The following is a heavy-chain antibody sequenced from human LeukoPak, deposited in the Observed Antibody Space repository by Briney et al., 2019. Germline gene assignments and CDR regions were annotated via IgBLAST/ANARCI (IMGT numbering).Heavy chain of an antibody. J-gene: IGHJ4*02. Sequence: SETLSLTCTVSGGSISSYYWSWIRQPPGKGLEWIGEINHSGSTNYDPSLKSRVTISVDTSKNQFSLKLSSVTAADTAVYYCARGYQLLDYLAYYWGQGTLVTVSS. V-gene: IGHV4-34*01. D-gene: IGHD2-2*01. CDR3: ARGYQLLDYLAYY. CDR2: INHSGST. CDR1: GGSISSYY.